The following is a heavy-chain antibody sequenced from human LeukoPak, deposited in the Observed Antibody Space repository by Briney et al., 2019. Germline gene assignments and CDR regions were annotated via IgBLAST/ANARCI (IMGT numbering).Heavy chain of an antibody. V-gene: IGHV3-11*01. CDR3: AKAAAGTSGYFDY. CDR2: ISSSGSTI. J-gene: IGHJ4*02. CDR1: GFTFSDYY. D-gene: IGHD6-13*01. Sequence: GGSLRLSCAASGFTFSDYYMSWIRQAPGKGLEWVSYISSSGSTIYYADSVKGRFTISRDNAKNSLYLQMNSLRAEDTALYYCAKAAAGTSGYFDYWGQGTLVTVSS.